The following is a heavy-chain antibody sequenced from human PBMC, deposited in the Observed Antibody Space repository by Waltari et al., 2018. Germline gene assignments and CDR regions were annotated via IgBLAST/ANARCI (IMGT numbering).Heavy chain of an antibody. CDR2: IKRDGSEE. CDR1: GFTFSTYW. J-gene: IGHJ4*02. D-gene: IGHD1-20*01. V-gene: IGHV3-7*01. CDR3: PRDDGIRTVDY. Sequence: EVQLVESGGGLVQPGGSLRLSCAASGFTFSTYWMSWVRQAPGEGRGGGANIKRDGSEEYSVGSVKGLFTISRDNPKNSLYLQMNSLRAEDTAVYYCPRDDGIRTVDYWGQGTLVTVSS.